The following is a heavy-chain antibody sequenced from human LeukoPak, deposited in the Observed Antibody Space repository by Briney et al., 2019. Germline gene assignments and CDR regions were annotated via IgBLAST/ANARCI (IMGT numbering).Heavy chain of an antibody. CDR1: GFTVITND. CDR2: ISASGDTT. Sequence: GGSLRLSCAASGFTVITNDMTWVRQAPGKGLEWVSAISASGDTTYYADSVKGRFTISRDNSENTLFLQMNSLRAEDTAVYYCAKEPREYCSSTSCPNWFDSWGQGTLVTVSS. D-gene: IGHD2-2*01. J-gene: IGHJ5*01. CDR3: AKEPREYCSSTSCPNWFDS. V-gene: IGHV3-23*01.